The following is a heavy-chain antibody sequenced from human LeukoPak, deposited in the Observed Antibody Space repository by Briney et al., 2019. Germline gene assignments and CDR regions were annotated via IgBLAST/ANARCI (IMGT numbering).Heavy chain of an antibody. Sequence: SETLSLTCTISDDSISSNRYYWAWIRQPPGKGLEWLASINYNWRTFYNPSLQSRLTISIDTAKRQFSLKLTSVTAADTAVYYCARVPRGWLQFGNWFDPWGQGTLVTVSS. J-gene: IGHJ5*02. CDR1: DDSISSNRYY. CDR2: INYNWRT. D-gene: IGHD5-24*01. V-gene: IGHV4-39*07. CDR3: ARVPRGWLQFGNWFDP.